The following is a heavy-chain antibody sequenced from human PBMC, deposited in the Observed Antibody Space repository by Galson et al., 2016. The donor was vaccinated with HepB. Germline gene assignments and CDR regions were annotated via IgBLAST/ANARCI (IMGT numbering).Heavy chain of an antibody. D-gene: IGHD2-2*01. V-gene: IGHV3-23*01. CDR2: ASSIGGDT. CDR1: GFTFNNFA. CDR3: VRRGSSYHGFHFYGMAV. Sequence: SLRLSCAGSGFTFNNFAMNWVRQAPGKGLEWVSTASSIGGDTFYADSVKGRFTISRDNSKNTVYLQMNSLGAEDTAVYYCVRRGSSYHGFHFYGMAVWGQGTTVTVSS. J-gene: IGHJ6*02.